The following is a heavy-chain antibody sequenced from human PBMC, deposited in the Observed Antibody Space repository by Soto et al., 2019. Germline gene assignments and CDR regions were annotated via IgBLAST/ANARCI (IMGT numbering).Heavy chain of an antibody. V-gene: IGHV1-18*01. J-gene: IGHJ5*02. Sequence: AASVKVSCKASGYTFTSYGISWVRQAPGQGLEWMGWISAYNGNTNYAQKLQGRVTMTTDTSTSTAYMELRSLRSDDTAVYYCARDVDSSGWYRDNWFDPWGQGTLVTVSS. CDR3: ARDVDSSGWYRDNWFDP. D-gene: IGHD6-19*01. CDR2: ISAYNGNT. CDR1: GYTFTSYG.